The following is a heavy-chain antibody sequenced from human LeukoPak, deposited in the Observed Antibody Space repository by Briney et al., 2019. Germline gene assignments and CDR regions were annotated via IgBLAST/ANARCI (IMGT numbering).Heavy chain of an antibody. CDR2: INSDGSST. J-gene: IGHJ4*02. CDR1: GFTFSSYW. Sequence: PGGSLRLSCAASGFTFSSYWMHWVRQAPGKGLVWVSRINSDGSSTSYADSVKGRFTISRDNSKNTLDLQMDSLRPEDTAVYYCAKDSKRWKTYYYEAGSYYFDYWGQGTRVTVSS. V-gene: IGHV3-74*01. CDR3: AKDSKRWKTYYYEAGSYYFDY. D-gene: IGHD3-10*01.